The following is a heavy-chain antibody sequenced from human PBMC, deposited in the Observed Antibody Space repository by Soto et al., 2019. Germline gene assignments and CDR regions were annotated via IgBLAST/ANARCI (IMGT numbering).Heavy chain of an antibody. D-gene: IGHD4-17*01. CDR2: FDPEDGET. J-gene: IGHJ3*02. V-gene: IGHV1-24*01. CDR1: GYTLTELS. CDR3: ATDRGTTVGDYDAFDI. Sequence: EASVKVSCKVSGYTLTELSMHWVRQAPGKGLEWLGGFDPEDGETIYAQKFQGRVTMTEDTSTDTAYMELSSLRSEDTAVYYCATDRGTTVGDYDAFDIWGQGTMVTVSS.